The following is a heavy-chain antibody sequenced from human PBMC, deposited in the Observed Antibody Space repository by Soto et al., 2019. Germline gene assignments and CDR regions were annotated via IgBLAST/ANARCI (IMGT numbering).Heavy chain of an antibody. CDR3: ARVYSSGWPEYFQH. Sequence: PSXTLSLTCAVSSGSISSSNWWSGVRHPPGKGLEWIGEIYHSGSTNYNPSLKSRVTISVDKSKNQFSLKLSSVTAADTAVYYCARVYSSGWPEYFQHWGQGTLVTVSS. D-gene: IGHD6-19*01. CDR1: SGSISSSNW. J-gene: IGHJ1*01. CDR2: IYHSGST. V-gene: IGHV4-4*02.